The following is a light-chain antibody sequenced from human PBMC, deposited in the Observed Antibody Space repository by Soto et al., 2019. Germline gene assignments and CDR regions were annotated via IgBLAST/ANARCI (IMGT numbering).Light chain of an antibody. J-gene: IGKJ4*01. Sequence: EIVLTQSPGTLSLSPGERATLSCRASQSVSNNYLAWYQQKPGQAPRLLIYGASSRATGIPDRFSGSGSGTDFTLTISRLEPEDFAVYNCQQYDSSPLTFGGGTKVDIK. V-gene: IGKV3-20*01. CDR3: QQYDSSPLT. CDR1: QSVSNNY. CDR2: GAS.